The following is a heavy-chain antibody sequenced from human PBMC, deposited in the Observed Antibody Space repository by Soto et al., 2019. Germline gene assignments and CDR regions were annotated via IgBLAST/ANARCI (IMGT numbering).Heavy chain of an antibody. J-gene: IGHJ5*02. D-gene: IGHD6-6*01. V-gene: IGHV1-18*01. Sequence: ASVKVSCKTSGYTFSNYGITWVRQAPGQPLEWLGWINLNSDGTNYAEKFQGRVSLTTDTSTTTAYMELNSLKIDDTAVYYCAREVVETSSLWLDPRGQGALVTVSS. CDR1: GYTFSNYG. CDR3: AREVVETSSLWLDP. CDR2: INLNSDGT.